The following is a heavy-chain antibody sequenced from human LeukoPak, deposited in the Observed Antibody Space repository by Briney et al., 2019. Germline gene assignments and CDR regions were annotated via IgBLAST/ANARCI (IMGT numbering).Heavy chain of an antibody. V-gene: IGHV3-21*01. CDR2: ISSSSTNI. CDR1: GFTFSSYS. Sequence: KPGGSLRLSCAASGFTFSSYSMNWVRQAPGKGLEWVSSISSSSTNIYYADSVKGRFTISRDYAKNSLYLQMNSLRAEDTAVYYCARPFWSRSTYSNYYYGMDVWGQGTTVTVSS. J-gene: IGHJ6*02. CDR3: ARPFWSRSTYSNYYYGMDV. D-gene: IGHD4-11*01.